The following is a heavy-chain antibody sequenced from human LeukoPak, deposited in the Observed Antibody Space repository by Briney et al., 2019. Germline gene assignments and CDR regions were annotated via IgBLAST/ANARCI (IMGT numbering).Heavy chain of an antibody. CDR1: GFTFEDYA. CDR2: ITWNSGSI. CDR3: ARDPSSGWYLKGWFDP. D-gene: IGHD6-19*01. Sequence: PGGSLRLSCVAFGFTFEDYAIHWVRQAPGKGLEWVSGITWNSGSIGYADSVKGRFTISRDNAKNSLYLQMNSLRAEDTAVYYCARDPSSGWYLKGWFDPWGQGTLVTVSS. V-gene: IGHV3-9*01. J-gene: IGHJ5*02.